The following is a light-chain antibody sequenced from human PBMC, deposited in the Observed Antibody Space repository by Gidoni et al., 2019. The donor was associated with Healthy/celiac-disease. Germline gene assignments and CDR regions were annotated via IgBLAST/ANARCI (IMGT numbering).Light chain of an antibody. V-gene: IGKV1-5*01. CDR2: DAS. CDR3: QQYNSYSPWT. CDR1: QSISSW. J-gene: IGKJ1*01. Sequence: DIQMTQSPSTLSAPVGDRVTITCRASQSISSWLAWYQQKPGKAPKLLIYDASSLESGVPSRFSGSGSGTEFTLTISSLQPDDFATYYCQQYNSYSPWTFXQXTKVEIK.